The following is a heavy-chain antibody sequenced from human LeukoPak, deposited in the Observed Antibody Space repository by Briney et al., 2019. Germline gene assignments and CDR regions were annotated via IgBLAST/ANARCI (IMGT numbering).Heavy chain of an antibody. CDR3: AGASQWLAFDY. J-gene: IGHJ4*02. Sequence: GGSLRLSCAVSGFTVGSIHMAWVRQTPGKGLEWVSVIYNGDNTNYADSVRGRFTISRDNSKNTLYLQMNSLRAEDTAVYYCAGASQWLAFDYWGQGTLVTVSS. V-gene: IGHV3-66*01. CDR2: IYNGDNT. CDR1: GFTVGSIH. D-gene: IGHD6-19*01.